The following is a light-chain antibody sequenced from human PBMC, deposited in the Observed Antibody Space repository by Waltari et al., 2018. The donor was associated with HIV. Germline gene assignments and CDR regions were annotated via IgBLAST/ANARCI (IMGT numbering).Light chain of an antibody. CDR2: GAS. Sequence: EIVLKQSPDTLSLSPGERATLPCRASQNVSSSFLAWYQQKPGQAPRLLIYGASSRATGIPDRFSGSGSGTDFTLAISRLEPEDFAVYYCQQYGSSPETFGQGTKVEIK. CDR3: QQYGSSPET. J-gene: IGKJ1*01. V-gene: IGKV3-20*01. CDR1: QNVSSSF.